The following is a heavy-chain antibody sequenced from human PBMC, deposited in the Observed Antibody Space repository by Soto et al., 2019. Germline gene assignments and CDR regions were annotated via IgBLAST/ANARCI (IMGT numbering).Heavy chain of an antibody. CDR2: INHSGST. Sequence: SETLSLTCAVYGGSFSGYYWSWIRQPPGKGLEWIGEINHSGSTNYNPSLKSRVTISVDTSKNQFSLKLSSVTAADTAVYYCARVYCSSTSCYVPFDYWGQGTLVTVSS. CDR3: ARVYCSSTSCYVPFDY. D-gene: IGHD2-2*01. J-gene: IGHJ4*02. CDR1: GGSFSGYY. V-gene: IGHV4-34*01.